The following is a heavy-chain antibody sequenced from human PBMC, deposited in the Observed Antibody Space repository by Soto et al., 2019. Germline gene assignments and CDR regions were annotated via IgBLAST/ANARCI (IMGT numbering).Heavy chain of an antibody. J-gene: IGHJ3*02. CDR1: GYTFTSYD. CDR2: MNPHSGNT. D-gene: IGHD3-10*01. V-gene: IGHV1-8*01. CDR3: ARGINYYDSGDDAFDI. Sequence: QVQLVQSGAEVKKPGASVKVSCKASGYTFTSYDINWVRQATGQGLEWMGWMNPHSGNTGYAQKHQGRVTMTRNTSISTAYMELSSLRSEDTAVYYWARGINYYDSGDDAFDIWGQGTMVTVSS.